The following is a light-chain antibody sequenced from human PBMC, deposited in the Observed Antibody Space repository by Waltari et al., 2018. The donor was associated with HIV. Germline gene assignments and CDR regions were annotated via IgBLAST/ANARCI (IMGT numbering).Light chain of an antibody. V-gene: IGKV1-NL1*01. CDR3: QQYYSIPRT. CDR1: QGIRGS. J-gene: IGKJ1*01. Sequence: DIQMTQSPSSLYASTGDRVTITCRASQGIRGSLAWYQQKPGTAPRLLVFVASRLHDGVPSRFSGGGSGTAYSLTIAGLQPEDFATYYCQQYYSIPRTFGQGTQV. CDR2: VAS.